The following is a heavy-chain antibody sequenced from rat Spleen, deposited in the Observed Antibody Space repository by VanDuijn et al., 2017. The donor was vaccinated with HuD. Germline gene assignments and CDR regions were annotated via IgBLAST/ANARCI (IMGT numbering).Heavy chain of an antibody. D-gene: IGHD1-12*01. Sequence: EVQLVESGGGLVQPGRSLKLSCAASGFTFSNYDMAWVRQAPTKGLEWVASISYDGTATYYRDSVKGRFTLSRDNAKSTLYLQMNSLRPEDTATYYCTRGTYYRHWGQGVMVTVSS. J-gene: IGHJ2*01. CDR1: GFTFSNYD. CDR3: TRGTYYRH. V-gene: IGHV5-29*01. CDR2: ISYDGTAT.